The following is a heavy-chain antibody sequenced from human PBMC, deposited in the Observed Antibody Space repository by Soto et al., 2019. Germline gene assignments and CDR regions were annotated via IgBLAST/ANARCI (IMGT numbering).Heavy chain of an antibody. D-gene: IGHD2-8*01. J-gene: IGHJ4*02. V-gene: IGHV2-5*02. Sequence: QITLKESGPTLVKPTQTLTLTCTFSGFSLSTSGVGVGWIRQPPGKALEWLALIYWDDDKRYSPSLKSRLTITKATSNNQVVLTMTNMDPVDTATDYCAHPNSIRGGYYFDYWGQGTLVTVSS. CDR2: IYWDDDK. CDR3: AHPNSIRGGYYFDY. CDR1: GFSLSTSGVG.